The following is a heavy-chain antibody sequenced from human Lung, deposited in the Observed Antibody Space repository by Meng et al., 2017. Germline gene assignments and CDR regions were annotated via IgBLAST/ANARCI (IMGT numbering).Heavy chain of an antibody. Sequence: QVQHQRWGGGLLKPSGTLSLTCVVSGGSFSDYYWSWIRQPPGKGLEWIGEINHSGSTNYNPSLESRATISVDTSQNNLSLKLSSVTAADSAVYYCARGPTTMAHDFDYWGQGTLVTVSS. CDR3: ARGPTTMAHDFDY. D-gene: IGHD4-11*01. J-gene: IGHJ4*02. V-gene: IGHV4-34*01. CDR2: INHSGST. CDR1: GGSFSDYY.